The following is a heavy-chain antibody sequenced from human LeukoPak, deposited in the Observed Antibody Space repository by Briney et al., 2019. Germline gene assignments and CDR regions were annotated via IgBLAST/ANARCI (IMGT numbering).Heavy chain of an antibody. CDR1: GDTFTSYD. V-gene: IGHV1-8*01. J-gene: IGHJ5*02. Sequence: ASVKVSCKASGDTFTSYDVNWGRQDTGQGLEGMGWVNHNSGNTGYAEKFQARATMTRPTSLSTAYMELSSLRSEDTAMYYCAGAAPRTDSFDPSGPGTLVTAS. CDR3: AGAAPRTDSFDP. CDR2: VNHNSGNT. D-gene: IGHD6-6*01.